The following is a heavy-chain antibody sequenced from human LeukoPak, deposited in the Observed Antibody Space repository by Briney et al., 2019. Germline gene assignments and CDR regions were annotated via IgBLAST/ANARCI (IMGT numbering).Heavy chain of an antibody. V-gene: IGHV1-2*02. Sequence: ASVKVSCKASGYTFTGYYIHWVRQAPGQGLEWMGLINPNSSGTNYAQKFQGRVTMTRDSSIYTAYMELSRLRSDDTAVFYCARDNSAFNWNDRGAFDIWGQGTMVTVSS. J-gene: IGHJ3*02. D-gene: IGHD1-1*01. CDR1: GYTFTGYY. CDR2: INPNSSGT. CDR3: ARDNSAFNWNDRGAFDI.